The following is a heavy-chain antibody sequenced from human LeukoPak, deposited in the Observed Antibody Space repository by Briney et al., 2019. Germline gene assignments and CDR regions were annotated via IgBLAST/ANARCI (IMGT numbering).Heavy chain of an antibody. D-gene: IGHD2-15*01. CDR2: IKEDGSQK. V-gene: IGHV3-7*01. Sequence: GGSLRLSCAASGFTFSSSWMTWVRQAPGKGLERVANIKEDGSQKYYVDSVKGRFTISRDNAKNSLYLQMNSLRAEDTAVYYCVRDRGWYAFDIWGQGTMATVSS. J-gene: IGHJ3*02. CDR3: VRDRGWYAFDI. CDR1: GFTFSSSW.